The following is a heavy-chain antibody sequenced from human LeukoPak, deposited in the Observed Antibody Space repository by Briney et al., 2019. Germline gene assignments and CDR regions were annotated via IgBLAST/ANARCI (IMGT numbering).Heavy chain of an antibody. J-gene: IGHJ4*02. Sequence: GGSLRLSCAASGFTFSNYAMSWLRQAPGKGLEWVAATSSSDDGKYHAGSVRGRFTISRDNFRNTVYLQMNNVRSEDAARYYCAKAPATSCRGAFCYPLDSWGQGTLVTVSS. CDR3: AKAPATSCRGAFCYPLDS. CDR2: TSSSDDGK. V-gene: IGHV3-23*01. CDR1: GFTFSNYA. D-gene: IGHD2-15*01.